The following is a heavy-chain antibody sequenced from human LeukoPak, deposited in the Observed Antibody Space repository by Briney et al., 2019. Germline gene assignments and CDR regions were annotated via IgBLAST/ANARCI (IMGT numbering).Heavy chain of an antibody. V-gene: IGHV3-11*04. J-gene: IGHJ4*02. CDR1: GFTFSDYY. D-gene: IGHD3-22*01. CDR2: ISSSGSTI. Sequence: GSLRLSCAASGFTFSDYYMSWIRQAPGKGLEWVSYISSSGSTIYYADSVKGRFAISRDDAKNSLYLQMNSLRAEDTAVYYCARERTYYYDSSGYNDYWGQGTLVTVSS. CDR3: ARERTYYYDSSGYNDY.